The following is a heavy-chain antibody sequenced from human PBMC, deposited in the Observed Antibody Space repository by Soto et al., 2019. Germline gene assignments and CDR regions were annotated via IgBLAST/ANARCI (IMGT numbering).Heavy chain of an antibody. D-gene: IGHD2-21*02. CDR1: GGSISSGGYY. CDR3: ARVPLAYCGVDCYFAFDY. Sequence: QVQLQESGPGLVKPSQTLSLTCTVSGGSISSGGYYWSGIRQHPGKGLEWIGYIYYSGSTYYNPSLKSRVTISVDTSKNQFSLKLSSVTAADTAVYYCARVPLAYCGVDCYFAFDYWGQGTLVTVSS. CDR2: IYYSGST. V-gene: IGHV4-31*03. J-gene: IGHJ4*02.